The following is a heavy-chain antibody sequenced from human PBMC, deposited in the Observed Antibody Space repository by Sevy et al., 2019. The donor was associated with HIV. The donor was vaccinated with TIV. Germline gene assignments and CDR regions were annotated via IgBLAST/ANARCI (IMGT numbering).Heavy chain of an antibody. Sequence: GGSLRLSCAASGFTFSSYSMNWVRQAPGKGLEWVAVISYDGNDKDYADSVKGRFTISRDNSKNTLYLQMNSLRIEDTAVYYCARAQGVLLWFGEFPLWGPGTLVTVSS. D-gene: IGHD3-10*01. V-gene: IGHV3-30*03. CDR3: ARAQGVLLWFGEFPL. J-gene: IGHJ4*02. CDR2: ISYDGNDK. CDR1: GFTFSSYS.